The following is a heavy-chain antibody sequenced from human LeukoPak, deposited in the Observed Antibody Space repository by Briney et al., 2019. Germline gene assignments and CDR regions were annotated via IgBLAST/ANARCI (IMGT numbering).Heavy chain of an antibody. CDR1: GFTFSRYD. CDR3: ARLQYSFLYGSGSYGVDY. J-gene: IGHJ4*02. V-gene: IGHV3-13*01. D-gene: IGHD3-10*01. CDR2: IDTTGDT. Sequence: QTGGSLRLSCAASGFTFSRYDMHWVRQTTGKGLEWVAAIDTTGDTYYPGSVEGRFTISRDNAKNSLYLQMNSLRAEDTAMYYCARLQYSFLYGSGSYGVDYWGQGTLVTVSS.